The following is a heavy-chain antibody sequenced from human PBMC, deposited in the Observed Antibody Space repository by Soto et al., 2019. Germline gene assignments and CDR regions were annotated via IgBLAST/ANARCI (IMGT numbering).Heavy chain of an antibody. CDR3: ARSQYSSSWYPFDY. CDR2: IYYDGSNK. CDR1: GFTFSSHG. Sequence: QVQLVESGGGVVQPGRSLGLSCAASGFTFSSHGMHWVRQAPGKGLEWVAVIYYDGSNKYYADSVKGRFTISRDNSKNTLYLQMNSLRAEDTAVYYCARSQYSSSWYPFDYWGQGTLVTVSS. V-gene: IGHV3-33*01. D-gene: IGHD6-13*01. J-gene: IGHJ4*02.